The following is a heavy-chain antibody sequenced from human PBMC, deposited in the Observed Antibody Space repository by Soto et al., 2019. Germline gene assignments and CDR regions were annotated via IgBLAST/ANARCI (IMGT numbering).Heavy chain of an antibody. Sequence: QVQLVESGGGVVQPGRSLRLSCAASGFTFSLYPMHWVRQAPGKGLEWLAVISFDGSNKYYADSVKGRFTISRDSSNNTLYLQMNSLRPEDTAVYYCTRVPRGGRDPQPTSFWHYGMDVWGQGTTVTVSS. D-gene: IGHD1-1*01. CDR2: ISFDGSNK. J-gene: IGHJ6*02. V-gene: IGHV3-30-3*01. CDR3: TRVPRGGRDPQPTSFWHYGMDV. CDR1: GFTFSLYP.